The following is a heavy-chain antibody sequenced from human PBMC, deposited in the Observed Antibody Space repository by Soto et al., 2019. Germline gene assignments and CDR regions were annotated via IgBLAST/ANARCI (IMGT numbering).Heavy chain of an antibody. J-gene: IGHJ4*02. D-gene: IGHD6-6*01. CDR1: GGSFSGYY. CDR3: AREPPEARIAARALDY. Sequence: SETLSLTCAVYGGSFSGYYWSWIRQPPGKGLEWIGEINHSGSTNYNPSLKSRVTISVDTSKNQFSLKLSSVTAADTAVYYCAREPPEARIAARALDYWGQGTLVTVSS. V-gene: IGHV4-34*01. CDR2: INHSGST.